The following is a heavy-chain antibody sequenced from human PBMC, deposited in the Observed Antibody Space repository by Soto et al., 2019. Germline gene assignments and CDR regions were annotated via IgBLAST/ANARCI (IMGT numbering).Heavy chain of an antibody. D-gene: IGHD3-9*01. J-gene: IGHJ4*02. V-gene: IGHV3-23*01. CDR1: GFSFSSHA. Sequence: EVQVLDSGGGLAQPGGSLRLSCAASGFSFSSHAMSWVRQSPGKGLEWVSSISRSGNSTYSADSVRGRFTISRDNSKNTLSLQMNSLRAEDTAVYYCAKDAKILDWLPTSYYYDFWGQGTLVTVSS. CDR2: ISRSGNST. CDR3: AKDAKILDWLPTSYYYDF.